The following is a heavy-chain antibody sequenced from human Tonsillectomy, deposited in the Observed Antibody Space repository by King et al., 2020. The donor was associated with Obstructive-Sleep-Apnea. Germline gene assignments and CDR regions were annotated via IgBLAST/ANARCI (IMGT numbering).Heavy chain of an antibody. V-gene: IGHV3-9*01. CDR3: AKDSLGRVVTILDF. CDR1: GFTFDDYA. Sequence: QLVQSGGGLVQPGRSLRLSCAASGFTFDDYAMHWVRQAPGKGLEWVSGISWNSGSIGYADSVKGRFTIPRDNAKNSLYLQMNSLRAEDTALYYCAKDSLGRVVTILDFWGQGTLVTVSS. J-gene: IGHJ4*02. CDR2: ISWNSGSI. D-gene: IGHD5-12*01.